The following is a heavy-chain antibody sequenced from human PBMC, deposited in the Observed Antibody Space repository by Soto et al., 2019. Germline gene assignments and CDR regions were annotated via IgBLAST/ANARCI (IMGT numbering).Heavy chain of an antibody. D-gene: IGHD3-3*01. CDR1: GYTFTSYG. CDR3: ARESTYYDFWSGYYTGAFDI. CDR2: ISAYNGNT. J-gene: IGHJ3*02. V-gene: IGHV1-18*01. Sequence: GASVKLSCKASGYTFTSYGISWVRQAPGQGLEWMGWISAYNGNTNYAQKLQGRVTMTTDTSTSTAYMELRSLRSDDTAVYYCARESTYYDFWSGYYTGAFDIWGQGTMVTVSS.